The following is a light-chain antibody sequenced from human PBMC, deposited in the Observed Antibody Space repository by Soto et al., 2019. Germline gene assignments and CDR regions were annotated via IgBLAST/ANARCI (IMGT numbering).Light chain of an antibody. CDR1: SSDIGSHNY. Sequence: QSALTQPASVSGSPGQSITISCAGTSSDIGSHNYVSWYKQHPGKAPKLIIYDVINRASGVSSRFSGSKSGNTASLTISGLQAEDEADYYCSSYTISSVVFGGGTKLTVL. V-gene: IGLV2-14*03. CDR3: SSYTISSVV. J-gene: IGLJ2*01. CDR2: DVI.